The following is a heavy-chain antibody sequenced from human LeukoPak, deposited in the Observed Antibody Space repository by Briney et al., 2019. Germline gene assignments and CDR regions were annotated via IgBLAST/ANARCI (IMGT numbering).Heavy chain of an antibody. J-gene: IGHJ6*03. CDR2: ISAYNGNT. CDR3: ATGYCNGGSCHNYYYYMDV. Sequence: ASVKVSCNASGYTFTSYGISWVRQAPGHGLEWMGWISAYNGNTNYAQKLQGRVTLTTDTSTSTAYIELSSLRSDDTAAYYCATGYCNGGSCHNYYYYMDVWGKGTTVTVSS. V-gene: IGHV1-18*01. D-gene: IGHD2-15*01. CDR1: GYTFTSYG.